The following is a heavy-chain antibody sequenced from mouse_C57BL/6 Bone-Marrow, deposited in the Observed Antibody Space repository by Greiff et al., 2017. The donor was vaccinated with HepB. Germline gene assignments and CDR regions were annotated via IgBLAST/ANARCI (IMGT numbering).Heavy chain of an antibody. D-gene: IGHD1-1*01. V-gene: IGHV1-69*01. J-gene: IGHJ1*03. CDR3: ARGASSYGYFDV. CDR1: GYTFTSYW. Sequence: QVQLKQPGAELVMPGASVKLSCKASGYTFTSYWMHWVKQRPGQGLEWIGEIDPSDSYTNYNQKFKGKSTLTVDKSSSTAYMQISSLTSEDSAVYYCARGASSYGYFDVWGTGTTVTVSS. CDR2: IDPSDSYT.